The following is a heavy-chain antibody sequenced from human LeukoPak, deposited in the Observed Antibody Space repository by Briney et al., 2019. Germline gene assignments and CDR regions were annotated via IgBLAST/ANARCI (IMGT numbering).Heavy chain of an antibody. V-gene: IGHV1-46*01. CDR3: ARDLYGSGSYYDWFDP. Sequence: ASVKVSCKASGYTFTRYYMHWVRQAPGQGLEWMGIINPSGGSTNYAQKFQGRVTMTRDTSTNTVYMELSSLRSDDTAVYYCARDLYGSGSYYDWFDPWGQGTLVTVSS. D-gene: IGHD3-10*01. CDR1: GYTFTRYY. CDR2: INPSGGST. J-gene: IGHJ5*02.